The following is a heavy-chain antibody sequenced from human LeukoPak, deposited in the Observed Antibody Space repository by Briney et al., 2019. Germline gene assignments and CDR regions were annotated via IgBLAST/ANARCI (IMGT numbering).Heavy chain of an antibody. CDR3: ARGVYYDILTGPAGNFDY. CDR1: GSSFTSYW. Sequence: GEALKISCKGPGSSFTSYWTGWVRQMPGKGLDWMGIIYPGDSDTRYSTSLPGQVTLSHDKCLRTTSPRRGGLKASDTGMYYCARGVYYDILTGPAGNFDYWGQGTLVTVSS. CDR2: IYPGDSDT. V-gene: IGHV5-51*01. D-gene: IGHD3-9*01. J-gene: IGHJ4*02.